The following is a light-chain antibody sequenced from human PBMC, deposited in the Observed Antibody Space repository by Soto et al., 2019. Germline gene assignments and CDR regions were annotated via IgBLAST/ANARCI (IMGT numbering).Light chain of an antibody. CDR2: AAS. CDR3: QKYNTVPRT. V-gene: IGKV1-27*01. CDR1: QGISHF. Sequence: DIQMTQSPSSLSASVGDRVTITCRASQGISHFLAWYQQKPGKVPKLLIYAASILQSGVPPRYSGSESGTDFTLTISSLQPEDVATYYCQKYNTVPRTFGQGTKVEI. J-gene: IGKJ1*01.